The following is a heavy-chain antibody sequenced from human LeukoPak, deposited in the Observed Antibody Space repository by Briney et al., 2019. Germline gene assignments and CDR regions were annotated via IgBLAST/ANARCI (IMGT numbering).Heavy chain of an antibody. D-gene: IGHD5/OR15-5a*01. CDR2: VNHRGMT. V-gene: IGHV4-34*01. Sequence: SETLSLTRAVYGGAFSGYHWNWIRQAPGKGLEWIGEVNHRGMTNYNPSLKSRVIISADTSKNQFSLKLDSVTAADTAIYYCARDPTSEISVPHYFDDWGQGTLVTVSS. CDR1: GGAFSGYH. CDR3: ARDPTSEISVPHYFDD. J-gene: IGHJ4*02.